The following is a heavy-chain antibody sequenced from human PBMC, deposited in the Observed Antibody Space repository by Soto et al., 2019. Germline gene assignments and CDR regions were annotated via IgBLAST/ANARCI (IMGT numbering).Heavy chain of an antibody. J-gene: IGHJ4*02. D-gene: IGHD2-15*01. CDR1: GYTFTSYA. CDR3: ARGPGGPDGPGDY. Sequence: QVQLVQSGAEVKKPGASVKVSCKASGYTFTSYAMHWVRQAPGQRLEWMGWINAGNGNTKYSQNFQGRVTITRDTSASTADMELSSLRSEDTAVYCCARGPGGPDGPGDYWGQGALVTVSS. V-gene: IGHV1-3*01. CDR2: INAGNGNT.